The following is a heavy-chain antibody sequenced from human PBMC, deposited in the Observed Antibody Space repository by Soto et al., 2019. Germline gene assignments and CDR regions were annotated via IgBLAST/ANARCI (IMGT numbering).Heavy chain of an antibody. CDR1: GYSFTSYW. V-gene: IGHV5-51*01. Sequence: GESLKISCKGSGYSFTSYWIGWVRQMPGKGLEWMGIIYPGDSDTRYSPSFQGQVTISADKSISTAYLQWSRLKASDTAMYYCARTNDYDILTGYYSSYNWFDPWGQGTLVTVSS. D-gene: IGHD3-9*01. CDR2: IYPGDSDT. J-gene: IGHJ5*02. CDR3: ARTNDYDILTGYYSSYNWFDP.